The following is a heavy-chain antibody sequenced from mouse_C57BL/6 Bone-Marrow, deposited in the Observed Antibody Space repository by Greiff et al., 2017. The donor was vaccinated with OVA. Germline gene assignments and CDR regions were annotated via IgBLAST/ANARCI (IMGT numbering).Heavy chain of an antibody. V-gene: IGHV14-4*01. CDR3: TTPYYGNYEDYFDY. J-gene: IGHJ2*01. Sequence: DVQLQESGAELVRPGASVKLSCTASGFNIKDDYMHWVKQRPEQGLEWIGWFDPENGDTEYASKFQGKATITADTSSNTAYLQLSSLTSEDTAVYYCTTPYYGNYEDYFDYWGQGTTLTVSS. D-gene: IGHD2-10*01. CDR2: FDPENGDT. CDR1: GFNIKDDY.